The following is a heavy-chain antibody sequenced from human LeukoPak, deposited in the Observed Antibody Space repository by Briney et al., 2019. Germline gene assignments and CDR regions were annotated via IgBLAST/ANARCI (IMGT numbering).Heavy chain of an antibody. D-gene: IGHD6-19*01. V-gene: IGHV4-30-2*01. J-gene: IGHJ3*02. CDR3: ARHPFISGWDRVGAFDI. Sequence: SQTLSLTCAVSGGSISSGGYSWSWIRQPPGKGLEWIGYIYHSGSTYYNPSLKSRVTISVDRSKNQFSLKLSSVTAADTAVYYCARHPFISGWDRVGAFDIWGQGTMVSVSS. CDR2: IYHSGST. CDR1: GGSISSGGYS.